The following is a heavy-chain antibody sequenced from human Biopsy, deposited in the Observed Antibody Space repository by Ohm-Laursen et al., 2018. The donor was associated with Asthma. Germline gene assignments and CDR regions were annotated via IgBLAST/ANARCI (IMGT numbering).Heavy chain of an antibody. D-gene: IGHD3/OR15-3a*01. V-gene: IGHV4-39*01. CDR3: ARHWDWRSFFDY. CDR2: ISYTGSA. J-gene: IGHJ4*02. CDR1: GGSMSGSSYY. Sequence: SDTLSLTCAVSGGSMSGSSYYWGWIRQPPGKGLEWMGSISYTGSAYHNPSLKSRVTISVDTSKNHFSLKLSSVTAADTAVYYCARHWDWRSFFDYWGQGTPVTVSS.